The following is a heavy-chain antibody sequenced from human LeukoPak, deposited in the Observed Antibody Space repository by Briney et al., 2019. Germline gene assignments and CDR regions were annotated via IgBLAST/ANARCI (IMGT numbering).Heavy chain of an antibody. V-gene: IGHV3-11*06. CDR1: GFTFTSGFTYSDYY. J-gene: IGHJ4*02. CDR2: ISSTSAYT. Sequence: GRSLRLSCAASGFTFTSGFTYSDYYMSWIRQAPGKGLEWVSYISSTSAYTSYADSVKGRFTISRDNANNSLFLQMNGLRAEDTAIYYCARGGTWAFEYWGQGTLVTVSS. D-gene: IGHD1-1*01. CDR3: ARGGTWAFEY.